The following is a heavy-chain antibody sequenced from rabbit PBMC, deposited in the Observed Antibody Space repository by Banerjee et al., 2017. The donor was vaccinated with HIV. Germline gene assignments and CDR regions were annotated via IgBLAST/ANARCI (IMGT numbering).Heavy chain of an antibody. D-gene: IGHD4-1*01. J-gene: IGHJ4*01. V-gene: IGHV1S40*01. CDR2: IYVGSSGST. CDR3: ARDPIVVAGVDNL. Sequence: QSLEESGGDLVKPGASLTLTCTASGFSFSSGYDMCWVRQAPGKGLEWIACIYVGSSGSTYYASWAKGRFTISKTSSTTVTLQMTSLTAADTATYFCARDPIVVAGVDNLWGPGTLVTVS. CDR1: GFSFSSGYD.